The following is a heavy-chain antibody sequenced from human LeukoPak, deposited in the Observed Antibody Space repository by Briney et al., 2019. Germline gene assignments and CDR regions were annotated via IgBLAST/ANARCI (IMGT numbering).Heavy chain of an antibody. CDR1: GFTFSSYD. CDR3: AKDWNYDRYFDY. CDR2: IGTAGDT. Sequence: GGSLRLSCAASGFTFSSYDMHWVRQATGKGLEWVSAIGTAGDTYYPGSVKGRFTISRDNSKNTLYLQMNSLRAEDTAVYYCAKDWNYDRYFDYWGQGTLVTVSS. D-gene: IGHD1-7*01. J-gene: IGHJ4*02. V-gene: IGHV3-13*01.